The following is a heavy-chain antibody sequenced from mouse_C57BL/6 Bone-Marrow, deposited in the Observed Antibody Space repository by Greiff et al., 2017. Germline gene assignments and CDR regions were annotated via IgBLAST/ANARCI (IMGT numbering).Heavy chain of an antibody. CDR3: ARHRHYYGSSYGAMDY. J-gene: IGHJ4*01. CDR1: GYAFSSSW. CDR2: IYPGDGDT. D-gene: IGHD1-1*01. V-gene: IGHV1-82*01. Sequence: VQLQQSGPELVKPGASVKISCKASGYAFSSSWMNWVKQRPGKGLEWIGRIYPGDGDTNYNGKFKGKATLTADKSSSTAYMQLGSLTSEDSAVYFCARHRHYYGSSYGAMDYWGQGTSVTVSS.